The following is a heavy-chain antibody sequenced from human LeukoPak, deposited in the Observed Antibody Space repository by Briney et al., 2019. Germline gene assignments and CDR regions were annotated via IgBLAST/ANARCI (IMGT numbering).Heavy chain of an antibody. CDR3: ARVRDYYDSRGYYFEYFDH. J-gene: IGHJ1*01. Sequence: PGGSLRLSCAASGFTFSSYSMNWVRQAPGKGLEWVSYISSSSSTIYYADSVKGRFTISRDNSKNTLYLQMNSLRAEDTAVYYCARVRDYYDSRGYYFEYFDHWGQGTLVTVSS. D-gene: IGHD3-22*01. V-gene: IGHV3-48*01. CDR1: GFTFSSYS. CDR2: ISSSSSTI.